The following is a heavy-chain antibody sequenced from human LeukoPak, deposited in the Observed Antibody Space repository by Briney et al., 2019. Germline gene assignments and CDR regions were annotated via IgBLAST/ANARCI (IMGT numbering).Heavy chain of an antibody. Sequence: QSGGSLRLSCAASGFTFSTYGMHWVRQAPGKGLEWVAFIRYDVDNKYYADSVKGRFTISRDNSKNTLYLQMNSLRAEDTAVYYCAKDRRQGYNWFDPWGQGTLVTVSS. V-gene: IGHV3-30*02. J-gene: IGHJ5*02. D-gene: IGHD6-25*01. CDR2: IRYDVDNK. CDR3: AKDRRQGYNWFDP. CDR1: GFTFSTYG.